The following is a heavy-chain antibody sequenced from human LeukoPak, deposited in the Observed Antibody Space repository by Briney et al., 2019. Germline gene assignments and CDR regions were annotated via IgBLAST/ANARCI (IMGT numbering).Heavy chain of an antibody. CDR2: INDSGST. J-gene: IGHJ4*02. Sequence: SETLSLTCAVYGGSFSGYYWSWIRQPPGKGLEWIGEINDSGSTNYNASLRSRVTSSVDTSMNQFSLKMRSVTDADTADYYCARGLWFGESRPYYYDYWGQGNLVTVST. CDR1: GGSFSGYY. CDR3: ARGLWFGESRPYYYDY. D-gene: IGHD3-10*01. V-gene: IGHV4-34*01.